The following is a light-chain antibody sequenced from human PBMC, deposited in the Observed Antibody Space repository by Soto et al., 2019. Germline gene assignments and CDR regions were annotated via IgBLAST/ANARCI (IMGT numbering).Light chain of an antibody. CDR3: HQYNSYSWT. CDR1: RNVRNNY. V-gene: IGKV3-20*01. Sequence: IVFTPSPGTLFLSPRERATLSWWASRNVRNNYLAWYQHKPGQAPRLLIYGASTRATGIPNRFSGSGSGTDFALTISGLQPDDFATYYCHQYNSYSWTFGQGTKVDIK. CDR2: GAS. J-gene: IGKJ1*01.